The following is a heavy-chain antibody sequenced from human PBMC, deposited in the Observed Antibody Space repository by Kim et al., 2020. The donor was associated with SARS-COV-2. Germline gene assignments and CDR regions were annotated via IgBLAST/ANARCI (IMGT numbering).Heavy chain of an antibody. CDR3: ARQASSDYSSSWPTTKEYYYYYGMDV. J-gene: IGHJ6*02. V-gene: IGHV5-10-1*01. D-gene: IGHD6-13*01. Sequence: GESLKISCKGSGYSFTSYWISWVRQMPGKGLEWMGRIDPSDSYTNYSPSFQGHVTISADKSISTAYLQWSSLKASDTAMYYCARQASSDYSSSWPTTKEYYYYYGMDVWGQGTTVTVSS. CDR1: GYSFTSYW. CDR2: IDPSDSYT.